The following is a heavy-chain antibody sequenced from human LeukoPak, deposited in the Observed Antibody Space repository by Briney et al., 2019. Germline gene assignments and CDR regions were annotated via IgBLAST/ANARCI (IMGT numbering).Heavy chain of an antibody. CDR2: IYTSGST. CDR1: GGSISSGSYY. V-gene: IGHV4-61*02. D-gene: IGHD2-2*03. J-gene: IGHJ5*02. Sequence: PSETLSLTCTVSGGSISSGSYYWSWIRQPAGKGLEWIGRIYTSGSTNYKPSLKSRVTLSVDTSKNQFSLKLSSVTAADTAVYYCARGLGHCSSTSCSELYNWFDPWGQATLVTVSS. CDR3: ARGLGHCSSTSCSELYNWFDP.